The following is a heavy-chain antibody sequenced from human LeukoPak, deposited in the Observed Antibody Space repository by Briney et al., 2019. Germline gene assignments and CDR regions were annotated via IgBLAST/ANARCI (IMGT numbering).Heavy chain of an antibody. V-gene: IGHV4-38-2*02. CDR1: GYSISSGYY. CDR2: IYHSGST. Sequence: SGTLSLTCTVSGYSISSGYYWVWIRQPPGKGLEWIGNIYHSGSTYCNPSLKSRVTISVDTSKNQFSLKVRSVTAADTAVYYCARDGEVLSSSWFWFDPWGQGTLVTVSS. CDR3: ARDGEVLSSSWFWFDP. J-gene: IGHJ5*02. D-gene: IGHD6-13*01.